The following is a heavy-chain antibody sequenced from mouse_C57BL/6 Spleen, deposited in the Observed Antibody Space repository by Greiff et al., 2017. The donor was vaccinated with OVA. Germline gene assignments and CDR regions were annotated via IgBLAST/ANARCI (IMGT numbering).Heavy chain of an antibody. Sequence: EVQLQESGPGLVKPSQSLPLTCSVTGYSITSGYYWNWIRQFPGNKLEWMGYISYDGSNNYNPSLKNRISITRDTSKNQFFLKLNSVTTEDTATYYCARESYDYDGDYWGQGTTLTVSS. D-gene: IGHD2-4*01. CDR2: ISYDGSN. V-gene: IGHV3-6*01. CDR3: ARESYDYDGDY. J-gene: IGHJ2*01. CDR1: GYSITSGYY.